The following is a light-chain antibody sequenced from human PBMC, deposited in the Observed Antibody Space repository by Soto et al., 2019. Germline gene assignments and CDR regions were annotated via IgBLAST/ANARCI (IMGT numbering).Light chain of an antibody. CDR2: TAS. CDR3: QHLKTYPQT. V-gene: IGKV1-9*01. Sequence: PLTQSPSFLSASIGDRVTITCRASQAISNYLAWYQQKPGKAPKLLIYTASTLQSGIPSRFSGSGSGTEFTLTISSLQPEDFATYYCQHLKTYPQTFGQGTKVEIK. CDR1: QAISNY. J-gene: IGKJ1*01.